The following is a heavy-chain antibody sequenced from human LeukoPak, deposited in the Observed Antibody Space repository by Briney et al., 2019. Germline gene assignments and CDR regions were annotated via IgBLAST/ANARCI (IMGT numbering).Heavy chain of an antibody. CDR1: GGSFSGYY. Sequence: PSETLSLTCAVYGGSFSGYYWSWIRQPPGKGLEWIGEINHSGSTNYNPSLKSRVTISVDTSKNQFSLKLSSVTAAGTAVYYCARGGSSSWYNWFDPWGQGTLVTVSS. CDR2: INHSGST. J-gene: IGHJ5*02. D-gene: IGHD6-13*01. V-gene: IGHV4-34*01. CDR3: ARGGSSSWYNWFDP.